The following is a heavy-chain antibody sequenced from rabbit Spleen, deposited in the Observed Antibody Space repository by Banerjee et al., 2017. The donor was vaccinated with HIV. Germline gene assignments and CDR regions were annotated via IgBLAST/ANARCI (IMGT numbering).Heavy chain of an antibody. J-gene: IGHJ3*01. V-gene: IGHV1S45*01. CDR1: GFDFSSRNW. CDR3: ARDLHYASV. Sequence: QEQLEESGGDLVKPEGSLTLTCKASGFDFSSRNWMSWVRQAPGKGPEWIACIDTGGSGSTYYASWAKGRFTISRTSSTTVTLQMTSLTGADTATYFCARDLHYASVWGQGTLVTVS. D-gene: IGHD6-1*01. CDR2: IDTGGSGST.